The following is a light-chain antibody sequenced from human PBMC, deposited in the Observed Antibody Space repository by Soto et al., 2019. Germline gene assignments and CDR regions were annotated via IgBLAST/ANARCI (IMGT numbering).Light chain of an antibody. V-gene: IGKV3-11*01. CDR2: GVS. Sequence: TVLTQSPGTLSLSPGERATLSCRAIQSVSNNYLAWYRQKPGQAPRLLIYGVSNRATGIPARFSGSGSGTDFTLTISSLEPEDFAVYFCQQRSNWPPITFGQGTRLEI. J-gene: IGKJ5*01. CDR3: QQRSNWPPIT. CDR1: QSVSNNY.